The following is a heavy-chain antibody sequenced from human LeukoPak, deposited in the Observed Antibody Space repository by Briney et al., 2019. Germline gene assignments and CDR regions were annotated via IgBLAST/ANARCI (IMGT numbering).Heavy chain of an antibody. CDR2: INPSSGDT. J-gene: IGHJ4*02. CDR1: GYSFTAAYN. Sequence: ASVTVSCKASGYSFTAAYNIHWLRQAPGQGPEFMGWINPSSGDTRYGQKFQGRVTVTRDTIISTAYMELSSLTSDDTAVYYCARDPRGTYDYWGQGSLVTVSS. V-gene: IGHV1-2*02. D-gene: IGHD5-12*01. CDR3: ARDPRGTYDY.